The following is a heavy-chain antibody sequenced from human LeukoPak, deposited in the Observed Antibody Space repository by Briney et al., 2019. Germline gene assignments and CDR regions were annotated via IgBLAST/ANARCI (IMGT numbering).Heavy chain of an antibody. CDR3: ARHASVDGNWPRPLDY. CDR1: GGSIRSSPYY. CDR2: IYYSGST. D-gene: IGHD6-19*01. V-gene: IGHV4-39*01. J-gene: IGHJ4*02. Sequence: PSETLSLTCTVSGGSIRSSPYYWGWIRQPPGKGLEWIGNIYYSGSTYYNASLKTRVTISVDTSKNQFSLKLTSVSAADTAVYYCARHASVDGNWPRPLDYWGQGSLVTVSS.